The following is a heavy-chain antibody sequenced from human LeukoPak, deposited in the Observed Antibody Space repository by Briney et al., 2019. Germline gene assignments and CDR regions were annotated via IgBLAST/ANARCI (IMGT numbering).Heavy chain of an antibody. CDR3: ARAPGGFHGDYSPIAY. D-gene: IGHD4-17*01. Sequence: GGSLRLSCAASGFTFSSYAMHWVRQAPGKGLQWLALTSDDGSAKYYADSVKGRFTISRDNSQNTLNLQMNSLRADETAIYYCARAPGGFHGDYSPIAYWGQGTLVTVSS. V-gene: IGHV3-30-3*01. CDR1: GFTFSSYA. CDR2: TSDDGSAK. J-gene: IGHJ4*02.